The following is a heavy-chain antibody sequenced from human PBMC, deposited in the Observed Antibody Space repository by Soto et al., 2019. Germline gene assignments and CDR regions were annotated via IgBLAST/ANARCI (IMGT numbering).Heavy chain of an antibody. V-gene: IGHV3-48*01. CDR3: ARDDYSDFEVGESWFFDL. D-gene: IGHD4-17*01. J-gene: IGHJ2*01. CDR1: GFTFSTYG. Sequence: EVHLVESGGDLVQPGGSLRLSCAASGFTFSTYGMSWVRQAPGKGLEWVSYIRSSGNSIYYADSVKGRFTISRDNAKNSLYLQMNTLRVEDTAVYFCARDDYSDFEVGESWFFDLWGRGTLVTVSS. CDR2: IRSSGNSI.